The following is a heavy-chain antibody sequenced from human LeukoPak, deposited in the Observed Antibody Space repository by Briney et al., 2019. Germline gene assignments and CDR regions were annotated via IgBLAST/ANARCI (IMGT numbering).Heavy chain of an antibody. V-gene: IGHV1-18*04. J-gene: IGHJ4*02. CDR3: ARDLGALTSSWYYLSYY. D-gene: IGHD6-13*01. Sequence: ASVKVSCKASGYNFNNNGISWVRQAPGQGLEWMGWINCYNGNTKYSQKIQGRVTMTKDTSTNTVYTELRSLRSDDTAVYYCARDLGALTSSWYYLSYYWGQGTLVTVSS. CDR1: GYNFNNNG. CDR2: INCYNGNT.